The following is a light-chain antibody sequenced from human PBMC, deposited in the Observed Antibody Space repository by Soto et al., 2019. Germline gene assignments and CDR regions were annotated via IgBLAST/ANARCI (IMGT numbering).Light chain of an antibody. Sequence: EIVMTQSPSTLSVSPGGRATLSCRASQTISGTLAWYQQKPGQAPRLLIHGASTRAPGFPARFSGSGSGTDFTLTISSLQSEDFEVYYCQQYDNWPWTFGQGTKVDIK. CDR3: QQYDNWPWT. V-gene: IGKV3-15*01. CDR1: QTISGT. J-gene: IGKJ1*01. CDR2: GAS.